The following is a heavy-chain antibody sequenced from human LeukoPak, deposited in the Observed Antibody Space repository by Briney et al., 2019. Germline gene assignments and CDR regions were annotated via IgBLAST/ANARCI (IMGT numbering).Heavy chain of an antibody. J-gene: IGHJ6*03. CDR1: GFTFIGYW. V-gene: IGHV3-74*01. CDR2: INSDGSST. CDR3: ARDPAYYYYMDV. Sequence: GGSLRLSVAASGFTFIGYWRHWVGQAPGRGLGWVSRINSDGSSTRYADSVKGRFTISRDNAKNTLYLQMNSLRAEDTAVYYCARDPAYYYYMDVWGKGTTVTVSS.